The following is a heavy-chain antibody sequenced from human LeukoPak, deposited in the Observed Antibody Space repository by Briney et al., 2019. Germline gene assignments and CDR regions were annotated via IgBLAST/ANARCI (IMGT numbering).Heavy chain of an antibody. J-gene: IGHJ4*02. V-gene: IGHV1-69*04. D-gene: IGHD4-17*01. Sequence: GASVKVSCKASGGTFSSYAISWVRQAPGQGLEWMGRIIPIFGIANYAQKFQGRVTITADKSTSAAYMELSSLRSEDTAVYYCASPFTTTVNGNWGQGTLVTVSS. CDR1: GGTFSSYA. CDR2: IIPIFGIA. CDR3: ASPFTTTVNGN.